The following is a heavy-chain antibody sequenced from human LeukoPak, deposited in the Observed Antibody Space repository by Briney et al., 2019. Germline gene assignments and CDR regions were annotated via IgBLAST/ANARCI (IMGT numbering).Heavy chain of an antibody. CDR2: IIPIFGTA. CDR3: ARGYSSSSITNGYFDY. V-gene: IGHV1-69*05. D-gene: IGHD6-6*01. CDR1: GGTFSSYA. J-gene: IGHJ4*02. Sequence: SVKVSCKASGGTFSSYAISWVRQAPGQGLEWMGRIIPIFGTANYAQKFQGRVTITTDESNSTAYMELSSLRSEDTAVYYCARGYSSSSITNGYFDYWGQGTLVTVSS.